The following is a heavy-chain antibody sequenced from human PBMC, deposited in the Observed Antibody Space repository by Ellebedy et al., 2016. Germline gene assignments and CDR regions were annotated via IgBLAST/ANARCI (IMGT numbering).Heavy chain of an antibody. D-gene: IGHD6-6*01. CDR1: GGSISSGGYY. J-gene: IGHJ6*03. V-gene: IGHV4-31*03. CDR2: IHDSGST. Sequence: SETLSLXXTVSGGSISSGGYYWSWIRQHPGKGLEWIGYIHDSGSTYYNPSLESRLTISVDTSENQFSLKLSSVTAADTAVYYCARVQREYSSPGYNYYMDVWGKGTTVTVSS. CDR3: ARVQREYSSPGYNYYMDV.